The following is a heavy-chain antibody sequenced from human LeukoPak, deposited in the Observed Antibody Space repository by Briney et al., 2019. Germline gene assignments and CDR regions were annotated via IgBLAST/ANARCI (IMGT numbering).Heavy chain of an antibody. J-gene: IGHJ4*02. CDR2: INSDGSST. D-gene: IGHD5-24*01. CDR1: GFTFSSYW. CDR3: ARDRDGYNDWFDY. Sequence: PGGSLRLSCAASGFTFSSYWMHWVRQAPGKGLVWVSRINSDGSSTSYADSAKGRFTISRDNAKNTLYLQMNSLRAEDTAVYYCARDRDGYNDWFDYWGQGTLVTVSS. V-gene: IGHV3-74*01.